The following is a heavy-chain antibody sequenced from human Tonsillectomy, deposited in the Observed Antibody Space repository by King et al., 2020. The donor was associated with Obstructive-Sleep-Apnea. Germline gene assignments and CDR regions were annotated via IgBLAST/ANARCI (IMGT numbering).Heavy chain of an antibody. CDR3: AREGGVGVDD. CDR1: GGSITSHN. D-gene: IGHD2-8*02. V-gene: IGHV4-59*11. J-gene: IGHJ4*02. CDR2: IHYSGGA. Sequence: MQLQESGAGLMKPSETLSLTCTVSGGSITSHNCSWIRQPPGKGLEWIGYIHYSGGADYSPSLKSRVSMSADTSKNHLALKLTSVTVADTAVYYCAREGGVGVDDWGQGILVTVSS.